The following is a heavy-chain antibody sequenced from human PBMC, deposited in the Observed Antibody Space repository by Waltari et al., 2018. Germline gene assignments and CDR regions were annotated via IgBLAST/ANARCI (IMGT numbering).Heavy chain of an antibody. CDR3: ARSRSGGSPMDV. J-gene: IGHJ6*04. CDR1: GFTFSSYA. V-gene: IGHV3-30-3*01. CDR2: RSYDGSNN. D-gene: IGHD2-15*01. Sequence: QVQLVESGGGVVQPGRSLRLSCAASGFTFSSYAMHWVPQSPGKGLYWVAVRSYDGSNNYYADSVKGRFTISRDNSKNTLYLQMNSLRAEDTAVYYCARSRSGGSPMDVWGKGTTVTVSS.